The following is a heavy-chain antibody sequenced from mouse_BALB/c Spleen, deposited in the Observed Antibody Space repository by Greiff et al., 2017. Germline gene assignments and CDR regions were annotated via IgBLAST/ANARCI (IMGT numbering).Heavy chain of an antibody. J-gene: IGHJ2*01. Sequence: EVKLMESGPGLVKPSQSLSLTCTVTGYSITSDYAWNWIRQFPGNKLEWMGYISYSGSTSYNPSLKSRISITRDTSKNQFFLQLNSVTTEDTATYYCASNWDPFDYWGQGTTLTVSS. CDR2: ISYSGST. D-gene: IGHD4-1*01. CDR3: ASNWDPFDY. CDR1: GYSITSDYA. V-gene: IGHV3-2*02.